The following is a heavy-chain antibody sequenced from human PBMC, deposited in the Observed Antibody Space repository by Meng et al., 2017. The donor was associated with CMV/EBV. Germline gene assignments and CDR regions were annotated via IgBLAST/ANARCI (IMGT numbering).Heavy chain of an antibody. D-gene: IGHD3-3*01. CDR2: ISYDGSNK. V-gene: IGHV3-30-3*01. Sequence: GESLKISCAASGFTFSSYAMHWVRQAPGKGLEWVAVISYDGSNKYYADSVKGRFTISRDNSKNTLYLQMNSLRAEDTALYYCARDFWSGSKDVWGQGTTVTVSS. CDR1: GFTFSSYA. J-gene: IGHJ6*02. CDR3: ARDFWSGSKDV.